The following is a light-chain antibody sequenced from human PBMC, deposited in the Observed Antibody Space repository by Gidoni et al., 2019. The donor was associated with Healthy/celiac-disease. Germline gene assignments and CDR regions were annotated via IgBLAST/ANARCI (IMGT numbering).Light chain of an antibody. CDR3: QQSYSTPRLT. V-gene: IGKV1-39*01. J-gene: IGKJ4*01. CDR2: AAS. Sequence: DIQMTQSPSSLSASVGDRVTITCRASQSISSYLNWYQQKPGKAPKLLIYAASSVQSGVPSRFSGSGSGTDFTLTISSLQPEDFATYYCQQSYSTPRLTFXGXTKVEIK. CDR1: QSISSY.